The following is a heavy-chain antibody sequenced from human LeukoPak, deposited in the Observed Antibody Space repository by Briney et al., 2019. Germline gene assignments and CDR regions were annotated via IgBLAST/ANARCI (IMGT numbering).Heavy chain of an antibody. J-gene: IGHJ6*02. Sequence: SETLSLTCAVYGGSFSGYYWSWIRQPPGKGLEWIGEINHSGSTNYNPSLKGRVTISVDTSKNQFSLKLSSVTAADTAVYYCARESHSSGWYSFSRFYYYYGMDVWGQGTTVTVSS. CDR1: GGSFSGYY. CDR3: ARESHSSGWYSFSRFYYYYGMDV. V-gene: IGHV4-34*01. D-gene: IGHD6-19*01. CDR2: INHSGST.